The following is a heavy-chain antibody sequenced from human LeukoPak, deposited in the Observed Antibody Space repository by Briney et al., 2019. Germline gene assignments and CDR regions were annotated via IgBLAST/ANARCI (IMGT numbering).Heavy chain of an antibody. J-gene: IGHJ4*02. CDR2: ISGDGGST. CDR1: GFTFDDYA. D-gene: IGHD6-19*01. CDR3: AKDFLGIAVAGMPIDY. V-gene: IGHV3-43*02. Sequence: GGSLGLSCAVSGFTFDDYAMHWVRQAPGKGLEWVSLISGDGGSTYYADSVKGRFTISRDNSKDSLYLQMNSLRTEGTALYYCAKDFLGIAVAGMPIDYWGQGTLVTVSS.